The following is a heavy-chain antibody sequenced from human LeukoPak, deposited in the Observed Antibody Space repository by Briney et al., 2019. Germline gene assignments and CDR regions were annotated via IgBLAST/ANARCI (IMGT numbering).Heavy chain of an antibody. CDR1: GFTFSGYG. V-gene: IGHV3-30*18. CDR2: ISYDGSNK. D-gene: IGHD3-22*01. CDR3: AKDPSSGYYSDAFDI. J-gene: IGHJ3*02. Sequence: GGSLRLSCAASGFTFSGYGMHWVRQAPGKGLEWVAVISYDGSNKYYADSVKGRFTISRDNSKNTLYLQMNSLRAEDTAVYYCAKDPSSGYYSDAFDIWGQGTMVTVSS.